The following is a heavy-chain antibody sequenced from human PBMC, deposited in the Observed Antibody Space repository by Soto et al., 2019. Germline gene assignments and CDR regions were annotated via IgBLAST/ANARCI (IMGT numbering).Heavy chain of an antibody. CDR1: GGSISSYY. Sequence: PSETLSLTCTVSGGSISSYYWSWIRQPPGKGLEWIGYIYYSGSTNYNPSLKSRVTISVDTSKNQFSLKLSSVTAADTAVYYCARGGAARRYYYYGMDVWGQRTTVTVSS. V-gene: IGHV4-59*01. CDR3: ARGGAARRYYYYGMDV. D-gene: IGHD6-6*01. J-gene: IGHJ6*02. CDR2: IYYSGST.